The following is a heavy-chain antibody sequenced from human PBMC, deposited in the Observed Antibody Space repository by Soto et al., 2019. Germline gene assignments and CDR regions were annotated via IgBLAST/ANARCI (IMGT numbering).Heavy chain of an antibody. CDR1: GYTFTSYG. CDR3: ARDSRVAVAGTRVWFDP. J-gene: IGHJ5*02. CDR2: ISAYNGNT. D-gene: IGHD6-19*01. V-gene: IGHV1-18*01. Sequence: SVKVSCKASGYTFTSYGISWVRQAPGQGLEWMGWISAYNGNTNYAQKLQGRVTMTTDTSTSTAYMELRSLRSDDTAVYYCARDSRVAVAGTRVWFDPWGQGTLVTVSS.